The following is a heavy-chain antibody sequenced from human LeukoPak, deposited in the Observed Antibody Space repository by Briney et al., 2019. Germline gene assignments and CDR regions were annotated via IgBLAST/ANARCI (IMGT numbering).Heavy chain of an antibody. D-gene: IGHD3-10*01. V-gene: IGHV3-30*02. CDR2: IRYDGSNK. CDR3: AKARYGSGSYSIYYYYMDV. CDR1: GFTFSSYG. J-gene: IGHJ6*03. Sequence: GGSLRLSCAASGFTFSSYGMHWVRQAPGKGLEWVAFIRYDGSNKYYADSVKGRFTISRDNSKHTLYLQMNSLRAEDTAVYYCAKARYGSGSYSIYYYYMDVWGKGTTVTISS.